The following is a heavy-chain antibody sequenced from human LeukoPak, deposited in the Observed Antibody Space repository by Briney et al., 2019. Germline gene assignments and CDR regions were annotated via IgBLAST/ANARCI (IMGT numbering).Heavy chain of an antibody. CDR2: VNPNNGGT. CDR3: ARDSYGGNWSLGY. Sequence: ASVKVSFKASGYTFTGYYIHWVRQAPGQGLEWMGWVNPNNGGTNYAQMFQGRVTMTRDTSISTAYMELSSLRSDDTAVYYCARDSYGGNWSLGYWGQGTLVTVSS. V-gene: IGHV1-2*02. D-gene: IGHD4-23*01. J-gene: IGHJ4*02. CDR1: GYTFTGYY.